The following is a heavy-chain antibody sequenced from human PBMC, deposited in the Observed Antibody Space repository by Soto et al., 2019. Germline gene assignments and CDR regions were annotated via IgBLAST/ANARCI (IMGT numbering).Heavy chain of an antibody. CDR2: ISGSGGST. CDR1: GFTFSSFA. D-gene: IGHD2-15*01. V-gene: IGHV3-23*01. J-gene: IGHJ3*02. CDR3: AKDHLAATRPDAFDI. Sequence: GGSLRLSCAASGFTFSSFAMNWVRQAPGKGLEWVSAISGSGGSTYYADSVKGRFTISRDNSKNTLYLQMNSLRAEDTAVYYCAKDHLAATRPDAFDIWGQGTMVTVSS.